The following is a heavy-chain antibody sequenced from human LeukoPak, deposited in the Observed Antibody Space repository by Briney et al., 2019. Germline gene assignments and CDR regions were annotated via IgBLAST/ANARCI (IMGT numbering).Heavy chain of an antibody. CDR2: ISRTSEYI. Sequence: GGSLRLCCAASGFSFSIYFMNWVRQAPVKGLEWVSSISRTSEYIHYADSVRGRFAISRDNAKNSVYLQMNSLRAEDTAVYFCAGGGDFDYWGQGILVTVSA. V-gene: IGHV3-21*01. CDR1: GFSFSIYF. CDR3: AGGGDFDY. D-gene: IGHD3-16*01. J-gene: IGHJ4*02.